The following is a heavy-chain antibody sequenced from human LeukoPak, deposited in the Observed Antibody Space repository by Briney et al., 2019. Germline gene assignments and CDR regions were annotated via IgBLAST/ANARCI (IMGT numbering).Heavy chain of an antibody. J-gene: IGHJ4*02. Sequence: GGSLRLSCAASGFTFTTYSMNWVRQAPGKGLEWVSSISSSSHTYYADSVKGRFTISRDSAQNLLHLQMNSLRAEDTAVYYCARDYYDDYGHDYWGQGTLVTVSS. V-gene: IGHV3-21*01. CDR3: ARDYYDDYGHDY. D-gene: IGHD4-17*01. CDR2: ISSSSHT. CDR1: GFTFTTYS.